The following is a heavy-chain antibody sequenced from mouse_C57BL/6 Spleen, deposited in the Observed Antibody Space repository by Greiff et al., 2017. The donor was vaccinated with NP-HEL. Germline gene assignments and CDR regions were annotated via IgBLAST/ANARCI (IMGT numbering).Heavy chain of an antibody. CDR3: AKCRRPSHWYFDV. D-gene: IGHD6-1*01. V-gene: IGHV1-80*01. CDR2: IYPGDGDT. CDR1: GYAFSNYW. Sequence: QVQLQQSEAELVKPGASVKISCKASGYAFSNYWMNWMKQRPGKGLEWIGQIYPGDGDTNYNGKFKGKATLTADKSSSTAYMQLSRLTSEASAVYSFAKCRRPSHWYFDVWGTGTTLTVSS. J-gene: IGHJ1*03.